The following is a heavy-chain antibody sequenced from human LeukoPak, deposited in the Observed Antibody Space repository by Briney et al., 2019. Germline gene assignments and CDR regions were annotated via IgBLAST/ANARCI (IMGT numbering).Heavy chain of an antibody. CDR2: ISWNGGSA. Sequence: GGSLRLSCAASGFTFDDYAMSWVRQAPGKGLELVSGISWNGGSAGYADSVKGRFTVSRDSAKNSLYLQMNSLRVEDTALYYCARGGPYCSSTSCATINWFDNWGQGILVTVSS. J-gene: IGHJ5*02. CDR3: ARGGPYCSSTSCATINWFDN. CDR1: GFTFDDYA. V-gene: IGHV3-20*04. D-gene: IGHD2-2*01.